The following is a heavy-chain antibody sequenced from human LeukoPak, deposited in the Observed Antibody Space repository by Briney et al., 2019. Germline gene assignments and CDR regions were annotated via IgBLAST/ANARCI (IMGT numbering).Heavy chain of an antibody. V-gene: IGHV3-66*01. CDR3: AREYFYDSSGYSDAFDI. Sequence: PGGSLRLSCAASGFTVSNNYMSWVRQAPGKGLEWVSVIYSGGGTYYADSVKGRFTISRDNSKNTLYLQMNSLRAEDTAVYYCAREYFYDSSGYSDAFDIWGQGTMVTVSS. CDR2: IYSGGGT. CDR1: GFTVSNNY. J-gene: IGHJ3*02. D-gene: IGHD3-22*01.